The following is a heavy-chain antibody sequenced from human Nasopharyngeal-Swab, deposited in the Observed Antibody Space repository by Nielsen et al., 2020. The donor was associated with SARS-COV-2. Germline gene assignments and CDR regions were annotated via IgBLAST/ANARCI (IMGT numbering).Heavy chain of an antibody. CDR2: INHSGST. CDR3: ARGRDIVVVPAAGVAFDY. V-gene: IGHV4-34*01. J-gene: IGHJ4*02. Sequence: WIRQPPGKGLEWIGEINHSGSTTYNPSIKSRVTILVDTSKNQFSLKLSSVAAADTAVYYCARGRDIVVVPAAGVAFDYWGQGTLVTVSS. D-gene: IGHD2-2*01.